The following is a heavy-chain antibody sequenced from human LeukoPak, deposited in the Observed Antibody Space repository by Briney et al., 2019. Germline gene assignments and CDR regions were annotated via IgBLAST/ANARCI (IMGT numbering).Heavy chain of an antibody. CDR1: GFTFSSHT. Sequence: GGSLRLSCTASGFTFSSHTMNWVRQAPGKGLEWVSYVSSSGSSIHYADSVRGRFTISRDNAMSSVDLQMDSLRAGDTAVYFCARNLYYEGLLDYWGQGTLVTVSS. CDR3: ARNLYYEGLLDY. D-gene: IGHD3-22*01. J-gene: IGHJ4*02. V-gene: IGHV3-21*01. CDR2: VSSSGSSI.